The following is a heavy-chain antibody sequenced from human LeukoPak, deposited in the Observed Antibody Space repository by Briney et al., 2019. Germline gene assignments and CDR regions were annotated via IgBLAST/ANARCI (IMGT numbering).Heavy chain of an antibody. D-gene: IGHD3-22*01. CDR3: ARDYYDRSGYYVY. J-gene: IGHJ4*02. CDR2: ISYDGNNK. V-gene: IGHV3-30-3*01. Sequence: PGGSLRLSCAASGFNFGSYSIHWVRQAPGKGLEWVAVISYDGNNKYYADSVKGRFTISRDNSKNTLYLQMNSLRAEDTAVYYCARDYYDRSGYYVYGGRGTLVTVSS. CDR1: GFNFGSYS.